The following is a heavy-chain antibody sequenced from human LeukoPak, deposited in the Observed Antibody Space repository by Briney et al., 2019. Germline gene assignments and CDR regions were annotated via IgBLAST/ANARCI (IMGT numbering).Heavy chain of an antibody. J-gene: IGHJ6*03. CDR2: ISYDGSNK. CDR3: ASCSKSGYYYMDV. V-gene: IGHV3-30-3*01. Sequence: GGSLRLSCAASGFTFSSYAMHWVRQAPGKGLEWVAVISYDGSNKYYADSVKGRFTISRDNSKNTLYLQMNSLRAEDTAVYYCASCSKSGYYYMDVWGKGTTVTVSS. D-gene: IGHD4-11*01. CDR1: GFTFSSYA.